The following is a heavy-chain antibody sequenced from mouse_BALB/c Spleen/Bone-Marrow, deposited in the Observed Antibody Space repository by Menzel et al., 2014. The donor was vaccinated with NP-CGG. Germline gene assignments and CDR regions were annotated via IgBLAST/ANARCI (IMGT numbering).Heavy chain of an antibody. D-gene: IGHD2-1*01. Sequence: EVQGVESGGGLVQPGGSLRLSCATSGFTFTDYYMSWVRQPPGEALEWLGFIRNKANGYTTEYCASVKGRFTISRDNSQSILYLQMNTLRAEDSATYYCARDGNYYFDYWGQGTTLTVSS. CDR3: ARDGNYYFDY. CDR2: IRNKANGYTT. CDR1: GFTFTDYY. V-gene: IGHV7-3*02. J-gene: IGHJ2*01.